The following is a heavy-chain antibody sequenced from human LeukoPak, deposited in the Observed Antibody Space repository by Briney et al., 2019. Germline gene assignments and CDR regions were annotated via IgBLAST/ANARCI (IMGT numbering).Heavy chain of an antibody. Sequence: SQTLSLTCAISGDSVSSNSAAWNWIRQSPSRGLEWLGRTYYRSKWYNDYAVSVKSRITINPDTSKNQFSLQLNSVTPEDTAVYYCARSAAMPYYDSSGYYPDDAFDIWGQGTMVTVSS. V-gene: IGHV6-1*01. CDR1: GDSVSSNSAA. J-gene: IGHJ3*02. CDR2: TYYRSKWYN. D-gene: IGHD3-22*01. CDR3: ARSAAMPYYDSSGYYPDDAFDI.